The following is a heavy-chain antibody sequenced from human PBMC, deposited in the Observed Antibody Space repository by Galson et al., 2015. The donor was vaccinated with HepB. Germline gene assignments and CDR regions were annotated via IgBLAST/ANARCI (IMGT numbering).Heavy chain of an antibody. V-gene: IGHV1-18*01. D-gene: IGHD2-15*01. Sequence: SVKVSCKASGYTFSSFSITWVRQAPGQGLEWMGWISPYRRDTDYAQKFQGRVTMTTDTSTSTAYMELRSLRSDDTAVYFCARGAPVGVVGGTQTNWCDPWGQGTLVTVSS. CDR3: ARGAPVGVVGGTQTNWCDP. CDR1: GYTFSSFS. J-gene: IGHJ5*02. CDR2: ISPYRRDT.